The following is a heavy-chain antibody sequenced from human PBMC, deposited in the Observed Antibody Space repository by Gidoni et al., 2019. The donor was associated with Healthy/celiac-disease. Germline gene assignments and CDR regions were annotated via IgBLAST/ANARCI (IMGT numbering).Heavy chain of an antibody. Sequence: EVQLVESGGGLAQPGGSLRLSCAASGFTFSSYWMHWVRQAPGKGLVRVSGINKDGSSTTYANSVKGRFTISRVNAKKMLYLPMNSLRAEDTAVYYCARGAGVVFDPWGQGTLVTVSS. D-gene: IGHD3-3*01. J-gene: IGHJ5*02. CDR3: ARGAGVVFDP. CDR2: INKDGSST. CDR1: GFTFSSYW. V-gene: IGHV3-74*01.